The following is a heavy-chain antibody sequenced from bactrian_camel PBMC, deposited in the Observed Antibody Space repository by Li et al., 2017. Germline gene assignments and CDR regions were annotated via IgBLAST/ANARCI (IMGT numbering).Heavy chain of an antibody. D-gene: IGHD2*01. CDR2: IDTDGST. J-gene: IGHJ4*01. CDR3: AANYGRSRCPTSWFEYVY. Sequence: MGWFRQAPDKATEGVAAIDTDGSTSYADSVKGRFTISKDNAKNTLYLQMNSLKPEDTAMCHCAANYGRSRCPTSWFEYVYRGQGTQVTVS. V-gene: IGHV3S53*01.